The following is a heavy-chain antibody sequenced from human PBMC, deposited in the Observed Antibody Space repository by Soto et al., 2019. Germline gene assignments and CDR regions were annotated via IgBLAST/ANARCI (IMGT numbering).Heavy chain of an antibody. CDR1: GYIFTGYY. D-gene: IGHD6-19*01. Sequence: ASVKVSCKASGYIFTGYYIQWVRQAPGQGLEWMGWISAYNGNTNYAQKLQGRVTMTTDTSTSTAYMELRSLRSDDTAVYYCAREPEPSYSSGPFGYWGQGTLVTVSS. J-gene: IGHJ4*02. CDR3: AREPEPSYSSGPFGY. V-gene: IGHV1-18*04. CDR2: ISAYNGNT.